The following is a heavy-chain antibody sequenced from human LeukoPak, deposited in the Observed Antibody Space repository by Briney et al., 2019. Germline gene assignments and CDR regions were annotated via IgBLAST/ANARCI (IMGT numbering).Heavy chain of an antibody. V-gene: IGHV1-2*02. J-gene: IGHJ3*02. Sequence: ASVKVSCKASGYTFTGYYMHWARQAPGQGLEWMGWINPNSGGTNYAQKFQGRVTMTRDTSISTAYMELSRLRSDDTAVYYCARDAPSHYDFWSGYYSYAFDIWGQGTMVTVSS. CDR2: INPNSGGT. CDR1: GYTFTGYY. CDR3: ARDAPSHYDFWSGYYSYAFDI. D-gene: IGHD3-3*01.